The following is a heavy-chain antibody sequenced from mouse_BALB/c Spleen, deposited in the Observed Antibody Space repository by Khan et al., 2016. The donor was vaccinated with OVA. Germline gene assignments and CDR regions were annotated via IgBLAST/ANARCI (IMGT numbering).Heavy chain of an antibody. V-gene: IGHV1-85*01. J-gene: IGHJ3*01. Sequence: QVRLQQSGAELVKPGASVKLSCKASDYTFTSYDINWVRQRPEQGLEWIGWMFPGDGSTKYNENFKGKATLTTDKSSSTAYMQLSRLTSEDSGAYFCARGGYGGFAYWGQGTLVTVSA. CDR2: MFPGDGST. CDR3: ARGGYGGFAY. CDR1: DYTFTSYD. D-gene: IGHD2-14*01.